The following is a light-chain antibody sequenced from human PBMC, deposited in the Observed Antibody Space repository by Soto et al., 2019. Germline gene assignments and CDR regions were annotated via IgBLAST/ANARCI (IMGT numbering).Light chain of an antibody. CDR3: QQYGTSRWT. J-gene: IGKJ1*01. V-gene: IGKV3-20*01. Sequence: EKVLTPSPVPLSLSHGERATLSCRASQSVSSSYLAWYQQKPGQAPSLLMYGASNRATGIPDRFSGSGSGTVFTLTISRLEPEDFAVYHCQQYGTSRWTFGQVAKVDIK. CDR1: QSVSSSY. CDR2: GAS.